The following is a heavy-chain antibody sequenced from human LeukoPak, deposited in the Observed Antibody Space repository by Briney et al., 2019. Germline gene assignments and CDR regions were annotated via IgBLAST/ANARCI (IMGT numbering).Heavy chain of an antibody. J-gene: IGHJ6*04. Sequence: GGSLRLSCADSGFTFSSYAMSWVRQAPGRGLEWVANIKQDGSEKYFLDSVKGRFTISRDNAKNSLYLQMNSLRAEDTAVYYCSRALEVWGKGTTVTVSS. CDR2: IKQDGSEK. CDR1: GFTFSSYA. V-gene: IGHV3-7*01. CDR3: SRALEV.